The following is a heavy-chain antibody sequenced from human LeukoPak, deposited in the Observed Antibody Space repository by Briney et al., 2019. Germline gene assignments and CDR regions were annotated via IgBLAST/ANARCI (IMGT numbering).Heavy chain of an antibody. J-gene: IGHJ5*02. CDR1: GYTFTSYG. CDR2: ISAYNGNT. Sequence: GASVKVSCKASGYTFTSYGISWVRQAPGQGLEWMGWISAYNGNTNYAQKLQGRVTMTTDTSTSTAYTELRSLRSDDTAVYYCARGYRLTGTTPSNWFDPWGQGTLVTVSS. D-gene: IGHD1-7*01. V-gene: IGHV1-18*01. CDR3: ARGYRLTGTTPSNWFDP.